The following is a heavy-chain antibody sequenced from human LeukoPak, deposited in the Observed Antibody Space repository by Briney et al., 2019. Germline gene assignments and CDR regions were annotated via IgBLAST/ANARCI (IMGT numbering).Heavy chain of an antibody. Sequence: ASVKVSCKASGYTFTSYDINWVRQATGQGLEWMGWMNPNSGNTGYAQKFQGRVTITRNTSISTAYMELRSLRSDDTAVYYCALRRDYDILTGYEAFDPWGQGTLVTVSS. CDR2: MNPNSGNT. V-gene: IGHV1-8*03. CDR3: ALRRDYDILTGYEAFDP. CDR1: GYTFTSYD. J-gene: IGHJ5*02. D-gene: IGHD3-9*01.